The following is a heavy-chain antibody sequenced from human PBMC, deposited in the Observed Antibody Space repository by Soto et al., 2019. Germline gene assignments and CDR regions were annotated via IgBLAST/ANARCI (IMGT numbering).Heavy chain of an antibody. J-gene: IGHJ3*02. V-gene: IGHV1-69*13. CDR1: GGTFSSYA. CDR3: ASSVGAGAFDI. CDR2: IIPIFGTA. Sequence: SVKVSCKASGGTFSSYAISWVRQAPGQGLECMGGIIPIFGTANYAQKFQGRVTITAXXXXSXXXMELSSLRSEDTAVYYCASSVGAGAFDIWG.